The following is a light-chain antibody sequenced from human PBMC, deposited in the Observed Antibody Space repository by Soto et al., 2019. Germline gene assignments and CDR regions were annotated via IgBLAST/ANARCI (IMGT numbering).Light chain of an antibody. J-gene: IGKJ1*01. CDR1: QGISSY. CDR3: QQYNSYRT. Sequence: AIRMTQSPSSLSASTGDRVTITCRASQGISSYLAWYQQKPGKAPKLLIYDASNLESGVPSRFSGSGSGTEFTLTISSLQPDDFATYHCQQYNSYRTFGQGTKVDIK. CDR2: DAS. V-gene: IGKV1-8*01.